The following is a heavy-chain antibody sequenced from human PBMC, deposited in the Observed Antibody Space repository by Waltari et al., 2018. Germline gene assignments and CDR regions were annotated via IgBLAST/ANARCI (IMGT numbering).Heavy chain of an antibody. V-gene: IGHV4-38-2*01. CDR2: SEHRGRT. CDR3: ARGLGDYPDY. Sequence: QVQLQASGPGLVKPSETLSLTCAVSGYSISSGYYWGWIRQPPGKGVEGRGSSEHRGRTYDNPCVKSRVTIAVDTAKNQCALKLSAVTAEETAVYYWARGLGDYPDYWGQGTLVTVSS. CDR1: GYSISSGYY. D-gene: IGHD4-17*01. J-gene: IGHJ4*02.